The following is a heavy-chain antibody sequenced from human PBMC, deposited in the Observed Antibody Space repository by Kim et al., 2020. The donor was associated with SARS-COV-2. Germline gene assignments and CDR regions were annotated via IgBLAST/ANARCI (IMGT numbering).Heavy chain of an antibody. J-gene: IGHJ5*02. CDR3: ARHTLYGSGSYYGFAPNWFDP. Sequence: SETLSLTCTVSGGSISSSSYYWGWIRQPPGKGLEWIGSIYYSGSTYYNPSLKSRVTISVDTSKNQFSLKLSSVTAADTAVYYCARHTLYGSGSYYGFAPNWFDPWGQGTLVTVSS. CDR2: IYYSGST. CDR1: GGSISSSSYY. D-gene: IGHD3-10*01. V-gene: IGHV4-39*01.